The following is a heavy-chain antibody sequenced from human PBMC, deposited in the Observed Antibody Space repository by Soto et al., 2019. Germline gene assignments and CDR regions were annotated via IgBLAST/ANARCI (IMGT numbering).Heavy chain of an antibody. Sequence: SCATLVNRTQPLRLTCTFSGFSLSTSGMCVSWIRQPPGKALELLALIDWDDDKYYSTSLKTSLTISKDTSKNQVVLTMTNMDPVDTATYYCARIRRAPGPFDYWGQGTLVTVSS. CDR3: ARIRRAPGPFDY. CDR2: IDWDDDK. V-gene: IGHV2-70*01. CDR1: GFSLSTSGMC. J-gene: IGHJ4*02.